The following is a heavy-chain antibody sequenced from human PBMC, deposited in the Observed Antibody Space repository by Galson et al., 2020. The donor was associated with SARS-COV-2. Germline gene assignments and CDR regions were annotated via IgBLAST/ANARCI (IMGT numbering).Heavy chain of an antibody. Sequence: PGGSLRLSCVASGFDFNNYGLHWVRRAPGKGLEWVAVISYVGRNHYYADSVKGRFTVSKDNSKNTVYLQMDSLRPDDTAVYFCSKKGGPFDLHSLYAMDVWGQGTTVTVSS. V-gene: IGHV3-30*18. CDR3: SKKGGPFDLHSLYAMDV. D-gene: IGHD1-26*01. CDR1: GFDFNNYG. CDR2: ISYVGRNH. J-gene: IGHJ6*02.